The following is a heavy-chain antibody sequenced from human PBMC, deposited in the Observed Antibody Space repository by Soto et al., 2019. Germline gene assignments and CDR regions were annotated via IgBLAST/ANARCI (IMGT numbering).Heavy chain of an antibody. CDR2: IYYSGST. CDR3: ARRLYSSSYNWFDP. J-gene: IGHJ5*02. CDR1: GGSISSYY. Sequence: PSETLSLTCTVSGGSISSYYWSWIRQPPGKGLEWIGYIYYSGSTNYNPSLKSRVTISVDTSKNQFSLKLSSVTAADTAVYYCARRLYSSSYNWFDPWGQGTLVTVSS. D-gene: IGHD6-13*01. V-gene: IGHV4-59*01.